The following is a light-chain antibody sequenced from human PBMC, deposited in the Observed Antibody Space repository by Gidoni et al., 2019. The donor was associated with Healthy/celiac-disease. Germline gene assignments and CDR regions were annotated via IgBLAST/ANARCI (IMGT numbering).Light chain of an antibody. CDR2: DAS. V-gene: IGKV1-13*02. J-gene: IGKJ5*01. Sequence: AIQLPQSPSSLSAAVGDRVPITSRASQGISSALAWLQQKPGKAPKLLIYDASSLESGFPSRFSGSGSGTEFTLTISSLQPEAFATYYCLQFNSYPITVGQGTRLEIK. CDR1: QGISSA. CDR3: LQFNSYPIT.